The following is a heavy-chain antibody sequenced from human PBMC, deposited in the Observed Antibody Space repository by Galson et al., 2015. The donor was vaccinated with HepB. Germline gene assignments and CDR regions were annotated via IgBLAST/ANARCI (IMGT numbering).Heavy chain of an antibody. CDR1: ADSISSYY. J-gene: IGHJ4*02. CDR3: ASLRGAAADY. CDR2: IYYSGTT. Sequence: SETLSLTCTVSADSISSYYWSWIRQPPGKGLEWVGYIYYSGTTNYNPSLKSRVTISIDTSKKQFSLKLSSVTAADTAVYYCASLRGAAADYWGQGTLVTVSS. V-gene: IGHV4-59*01. D-gene: IGHD6-13*01.